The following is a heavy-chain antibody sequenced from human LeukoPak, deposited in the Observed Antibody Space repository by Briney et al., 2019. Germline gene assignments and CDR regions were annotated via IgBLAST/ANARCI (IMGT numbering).Heavy chain of an antibody. Sequence: SETLSLTCTVSAGSIISTSYYLGWIRQPPGKGLDWIGSISYSGSTFCKPSLKSRVTIAVETSNNQFSLKLTSVTAADTGVYYCARDRGVDGFDSWGQGTLVTVSS. V-gene: IGHV4-39*07. D-gene: IGHD2-15*01. CDR1: AGSIISTSYY. CDR2: ISYSGST. CDR3: ARDRGVDGFDS. J-gene: IGHJ4*02.